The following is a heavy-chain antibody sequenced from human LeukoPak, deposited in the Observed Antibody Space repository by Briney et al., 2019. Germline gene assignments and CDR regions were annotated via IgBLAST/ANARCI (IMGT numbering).Heavy chain of an antibody. CDR1: GGSISSYY. Sequence: SETLSLTCTVSGGSISSYYWSWIRQPAGKGLEWIGRIYTSGSTNYNPSLKSRVTMSVDTSKNQFSLKLSSVTAADTAVYYCARTDPGYSGGWYEGFDYWGQGTLVTVSS. D-gene: IGHD6-19*01. V-gene: IGHV4-4*07. CDR3: ARTDPGYSGGWYEGFDY. J-gene: IGHJ4*02. CDR2: IYTSGST.